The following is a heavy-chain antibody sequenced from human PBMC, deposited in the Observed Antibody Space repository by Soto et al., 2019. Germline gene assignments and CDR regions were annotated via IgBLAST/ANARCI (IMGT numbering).Heavy chain of an antibody. J-gene: IGHJ4*02. CDR2: ISSSSSAI. V-gene: IGHV3-48*01. Sequence: GGSVRLSCAASGFTFSSYSMNWVRQAPGKGLEWISYISSSSSAIYYADTVRGRFTGSRDNAKNSLYLQMNSLRVEDAAVYYCVRQNWDSYFSYFDSWGQGTLVTVSS. CDR1: GFTFSSYS. D-gene: IGHD2-21*01. CDR3: VRQNWDSYFSYFDS.